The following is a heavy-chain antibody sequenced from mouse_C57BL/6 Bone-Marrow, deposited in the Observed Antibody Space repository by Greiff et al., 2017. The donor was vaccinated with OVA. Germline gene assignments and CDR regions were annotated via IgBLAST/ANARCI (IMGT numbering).Heavy chain of an antibody. CDR2: SRNKANDYTT. CDR1: GFTFSDFY. CDR3: ARGNSHWYFDV. Sequence: EVKLMESGGGLVQSGRSLRLSCATSGFTFSDFYMEWVRQAPGKGLEWIAASRNKANDYTTEYSASVKGRFIVSRDTSQSILYLQMNALRAEDTAIYYCARGNSHWYFDVWGTGTTVTVSS. V-gene: IGHV7-1*01. J-gene: IGHJ1*03.